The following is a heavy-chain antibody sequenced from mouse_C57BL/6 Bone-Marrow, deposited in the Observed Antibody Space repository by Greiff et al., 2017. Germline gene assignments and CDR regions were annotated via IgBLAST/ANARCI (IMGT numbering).Heavy chain of an antibody. D-gene: IGHD1-1*01. Sequence: VQLQQSGPELVKPGASVKISCKASGYTFTDYYMNWVKQSHGKSLEWIGDINPNNGGTSYNQKFKGKATLTVDKSSSPAYMELRSLTSEDSAVYYCARGGSSYGWYFDVWGTGTTVTVSS. CDR2: INPNNGGT. V-gene: IGHV1-26*01. CDR3: ARGGSSYGWYFDV. J-gene: IGHJ1*03. CDR1: GYTFTDYY.